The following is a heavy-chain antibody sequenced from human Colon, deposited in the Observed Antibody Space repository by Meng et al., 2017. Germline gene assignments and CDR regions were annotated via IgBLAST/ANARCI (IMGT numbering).Heavy chain of an antibody. CDR2: ISAYNGNT. CDR1: GYTFTSYG. Sequence: QVELVQSGAEVKKPGASVKVYCKASGYTFTSYGISWVRQAPGQGLEWMGWISAYNGNTNYAQKLQGRVTMTTDTSTSTAYMELRSLRSDDTAVYYCARLSMAYYYDSSGYKGWFDPWGQGTLVTVSS. D-gene: IGHD3-22*01. V-gene: IGHV1-18*01. CDR3: ARLSMAYYYDSSGYKGWFDP. J-gene: IGHJ5*02.